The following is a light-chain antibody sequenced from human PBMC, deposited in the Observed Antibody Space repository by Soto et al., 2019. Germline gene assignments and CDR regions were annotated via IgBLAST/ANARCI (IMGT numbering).Light chain of an antibody. CDR3: QQLNSYVFA. Sequence: DIQLTRSPSFLSASVGDRVTITCRASQDVSRYLAWYQQKPGKAPNLLIYAASTLRSGVPSRFSGSGSETEFTLTISSLQPEDFATYYCQQLNSYVFAFGPGTKVDIK. V-gene: IGKV1-9*01. J-gene: IGKJ3*01. CDR2: AAS. CDR1: QDVSRY.